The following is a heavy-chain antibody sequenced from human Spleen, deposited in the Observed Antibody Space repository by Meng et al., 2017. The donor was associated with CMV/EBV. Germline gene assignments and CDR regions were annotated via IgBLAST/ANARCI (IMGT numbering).Heavy chain of an antibody. V-gene: IGHV4-61*01. Sequence: GSLRLSCTVSGGSISSSSYYWSWIRQPPGKGLEWIGYIYYSGSTNYNPSLKSRVTISVDTSKNQFSLKLSSVTAADTAVYYCAGDVSGSYPYWGQGTLVTVSS. J-gene: IGHJ4*02. CDR1: GGSISSSSYY. D-gene: IGHD1-26*01. CDR2: IYYSGST. CDR3: AGDVSGSYPY.